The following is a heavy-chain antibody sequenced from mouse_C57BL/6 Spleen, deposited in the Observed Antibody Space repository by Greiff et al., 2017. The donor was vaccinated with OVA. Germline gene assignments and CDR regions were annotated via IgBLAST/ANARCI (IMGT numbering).Heavy chain of an antibody. D-gene: IGHD1-1*01. J-gene: IGHJ1*03. Sequence: EVQLVESGAGLVKPGGSLKLSCAASGFTFSSYAMPWVRQTPEQRLEWVAYISTGGDYINYADTVKGRFTISRDNARNTLYLQMSSLKSEDTAMYYCTREGDYSGYFDVWGTGTTVTVSS. V-gene: IGHV5-9-1*02. CDR1: GFTFSSYA. CDR3: TREGDYSGYFDV. CDR2: ISTGGDYI.